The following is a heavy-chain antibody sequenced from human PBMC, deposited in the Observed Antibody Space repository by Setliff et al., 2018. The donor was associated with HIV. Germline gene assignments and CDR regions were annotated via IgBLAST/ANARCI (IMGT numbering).Heavy chain of an antibody. CDR2: IYYSGST. J-gene: IGHJ4*02. CDR1: GGSISSYY. D-gene: IGHD1-26*01. CDR3: ARRMSSGSYYDY. Sequence: SETLSLTCTVSGGSISSYYWSWIRQHPGKGLEWIGYIYYSGSTYYNPSLKSRVTISVDTSKNQISLKLSSVTAADTAVYYCARRMSSGSYYDYWGQGTLVTVSS. V-gene: IGHV4-59*08.